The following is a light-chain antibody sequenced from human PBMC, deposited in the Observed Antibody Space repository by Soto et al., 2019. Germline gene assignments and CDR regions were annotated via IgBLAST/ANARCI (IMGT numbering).Light chain of an antibody. V-gene: IGKV4-1*01. CDR3: QHYNNWPLT. CDR2: WAS. Sequence: DIVMTQSPDSLAVSLGERATINCKPSQSVLSSSNYKNYLSWYQQKPGQPPKLLIYWASTRESGVPDRFSGSGSGTDFTLTISSLQSEDFAVYYCQHYNNWPLTFGGGTKVDIK. J-gene: IGKJ4*01. CDR1: QSVLSSSNYKNY.